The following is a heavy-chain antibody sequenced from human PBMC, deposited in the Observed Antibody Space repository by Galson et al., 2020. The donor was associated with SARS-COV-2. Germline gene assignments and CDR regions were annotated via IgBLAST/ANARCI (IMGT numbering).Heavy chain of an antibody. CDR2: IKPDGSEK. D-gene: IGHD5-18*01. V-gene: IGHV3-7*03. Sequence: GESLKISCAASGFTFSSHWMSWVRQTPGKGLEWVANIKPDGSEKYYVDSVKGRFTISRDNANNSLYLQMNSLRAEDTAVYYCARGGFSYGCWGQGTLVTVSS. J-gene: IGHJ4*02. CDR1: GFTFSSHW. CDR3: ARGGFSYGC.